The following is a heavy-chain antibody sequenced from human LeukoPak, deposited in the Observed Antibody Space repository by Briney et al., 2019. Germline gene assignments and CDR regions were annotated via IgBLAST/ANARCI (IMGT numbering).Heavy chain of an antibody. CDR3: ASLRMVRGVIISYYYGMDV. Sequence: SETLSLTCAVYGGAFSGYYWSWIRQPPGKGLEWLGEINHSGSTNYNPSLKSRVTISEDTSKNQFSLKLSSVTAAVTAVYYCASLRMVRGVIISYYYGMDVWGQGTTVTVSS. J-gene: IGHJ6*02. D-gene: IGHD3-10*01. CDR2: INHSGST. CDR1: GGAFSGYY. V-gene: IGHV4-34*01.